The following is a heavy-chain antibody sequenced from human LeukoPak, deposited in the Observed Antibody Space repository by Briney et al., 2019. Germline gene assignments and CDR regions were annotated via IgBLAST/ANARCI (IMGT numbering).Heavy chain of an antibody. D-gene: IGHD3-22*01. CDR1: GYTFTGYS. Sequence: ASVKVSCKASGYTFTGYSMHWVRQAPGQGLEWMGWINLNSGGTKYAQKFQGRVTMTRDTSNSTAYMELSRLRSDDTAVYYCARETIHNHYDGSGYYESTWGQGTQVTVSS. V-gene: IGHV1-2*02. J-gene: IGHJ5*02. CDR2: INLNSGGT. CDR3: ARETIHNHYDGSGYYEST.